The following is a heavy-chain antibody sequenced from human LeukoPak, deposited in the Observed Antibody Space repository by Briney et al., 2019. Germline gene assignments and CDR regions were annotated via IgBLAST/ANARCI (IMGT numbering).Heavy chain of an antibody. CDR1: GFTFSSYA. CDR2: ISSNGGST. Sequence: GGSLRLSCAASGFTFSSYAMHWVRQAPGKGLEYVSAISSNGGSTYYANSVKGRFTISRDNARNSLYLQMNSLRAEDTAVYYCARDPYSGTYGDTYYYYMNVWGKGTTVTISS. J-gene: IGHJ6*03. CDR3: ARDPYSGTYGDTYYYYMNV. D-gene: IGHD1-26*01. V-gene: IGHV3-64*01.